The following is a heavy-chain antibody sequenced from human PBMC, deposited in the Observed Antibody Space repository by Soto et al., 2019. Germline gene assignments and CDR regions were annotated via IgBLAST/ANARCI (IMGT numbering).Heavy chain of an antibody. J-gene: IGHJ6*02. CDR1: GGTFSRYS. CDR3: AREDRDREIGLVPAAIDGMDV. Sequence: QVQLVQSGAEVKKPGSSVKVSCKASGGTFSRYSTTWVRQVPGHGLEWIGRIIPIFGIASYAEKFQGRVTMSADESTGAAYMQLSSLRSDHTAVYYCAREDRDREIGLVPAAIDGMDVWGQGTTVTVSS. CDR2: IIPIFGIA. D-gene: IGHD2-2*01. V-gene: IGHV1-69*08.